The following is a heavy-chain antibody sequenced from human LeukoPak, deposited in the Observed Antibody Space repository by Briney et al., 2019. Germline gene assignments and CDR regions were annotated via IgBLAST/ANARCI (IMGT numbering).Heavy chain of an antibody. CDR2: ISSSRTT. J-gene: IGHJ4*02. CDR1: GFTFSSYG. D-gene: IGHD5-12*01. V-gene: IGHV3-48*01. Sequence: GGSLRLSCAASGFTFSSYGMSWVRQAPGEGLEWVSYISSSRTTSYADSVKGRFTISRDNAKNSLYLQMNSLRAEDTAVYYCARDRGYDSPYYFDYWGQGTLVTVSS. CDR3: ARDRGYDSPYYFDY.